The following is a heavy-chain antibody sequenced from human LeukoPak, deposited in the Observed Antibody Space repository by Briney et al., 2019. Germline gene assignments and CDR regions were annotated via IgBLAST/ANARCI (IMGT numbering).Heavy chain of an antibody. CDR3: ARDDGSYGWFDP. Sequence: PGGSLRLSCAASGFTFSSYAMHWVRQAPGKGLEYVSAIGSNGGSTYYANPVKGRFTISRDNSKNTLYLQMGSLRAEDMAVYYCARDDGSYGWFDPWGQGTLVTVSS. V-gene: IGHV3-64*01. CDR2: IGSNGGST. D-gene: IGHD1-26*01. CDR1: GFTFSSYA. J-gene: IGHJ5*02.